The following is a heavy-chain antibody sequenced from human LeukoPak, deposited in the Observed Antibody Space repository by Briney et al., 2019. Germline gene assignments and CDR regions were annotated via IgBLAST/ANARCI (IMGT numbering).Heavy chain of an antibody. D-gene: IGHD3-10*01. V-gene: IGHV3-15*01. CDR3: TTDYYGSGSYPDAFDI. Sequence: PGGSLRLSCAASGFTFSGYAMHWVRQAPGKGLEWVGRIKSKTDGGTTDYAATVKGRFTISRDDSKKTLYLQMNSLKTEDTAVYYCTTDYYGSGSYPDAFDIWGRGTMVTVSS. J-gene: IGHJ3*02. CDR1: GFTFSGYA. CDR2: IKSKTDGGTT.